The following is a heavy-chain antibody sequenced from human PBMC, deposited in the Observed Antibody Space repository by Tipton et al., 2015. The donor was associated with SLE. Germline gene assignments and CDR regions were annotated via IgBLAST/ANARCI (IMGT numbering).Heavy chain of an antibody. Sequence: GLVKPSETLSLTCTVSGGSISSYYWGWIRQPPGKGLEWIGSIYYSGSTYYNPSLKSRVTISVDTSKNQFSLKLSSVTAADTAVYYCARQGYSYGYPGFDYWGQGTLVTVSS. D-gene: IGHD5-18*01. V-gene: IGHV4-39*01. J-gene: IGHJ4*02. CDR1: GGSISSYY. CDR3: ARQGYSYGYPGFDY. CDR2: IYYSGST.